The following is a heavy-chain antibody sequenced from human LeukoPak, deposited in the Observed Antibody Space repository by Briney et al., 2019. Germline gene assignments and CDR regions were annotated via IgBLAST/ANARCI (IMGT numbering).Heavy chain of an antibody. Sequence: SETLSLTCAVYGGSFSGYYWSWIRQPPGKGLEWIGEINHSGSTNYNPSLKSRVTISVDTSKNQFSLKLSSVTAAGTAVYYCARGPPYYYGSGSYKQYWFDPWGQGTLVTVSS. V-gene: IGHV4-34*01. CDR1: GGSFSGYY. CDR3: ARGPPYYYGSGSYKQYWFDP. D-gene: IGHD3-10*01. J-gene: IGHJ5*02. CDR2: INHSGST.